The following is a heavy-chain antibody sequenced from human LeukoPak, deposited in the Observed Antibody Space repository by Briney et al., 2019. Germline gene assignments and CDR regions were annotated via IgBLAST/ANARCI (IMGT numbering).Heavy chain of an antibody. V-gene: IGHV3-7*05. CDR3: AREAGIPPSTQQWPTSVDY. J-gene: IGHJ4*03. D-gene: IGHD5-18*01. Sequence: GGSLRLSCVASGFTFSSSWMSWVRQAPGKGLEWVANIKQDGSEKYCVDSVKGRFTISRDNAKNSLYLQMNSLRAEDTAVYYCAREAGIPPSTQQWPTSVDYWGPGTTVTVSS. CDR1: GFTFSSSW. CDR2: IKQDGSEK.